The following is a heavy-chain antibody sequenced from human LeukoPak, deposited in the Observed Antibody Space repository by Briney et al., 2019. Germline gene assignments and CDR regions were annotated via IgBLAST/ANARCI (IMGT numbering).Heavy chain of an antibody. D-gene: IGHD6-6*01. CDR2: IHYSGTT. CDR3: ARFGTSSSRFFDQ. V-gene: IGHV4-59*01. CDR1: GGSISAYY. Sequence: SETLSLTCTVSGGSISAYYWSWIRQPPGKGLECIGYIHYSGTTNYYPSLKRRVTLALDTSKNQFSLKLNSVTAADTAVYYCARFGTSSSRFFDQWGQGTLVTVSS. J-gene: IGHJ4*02.